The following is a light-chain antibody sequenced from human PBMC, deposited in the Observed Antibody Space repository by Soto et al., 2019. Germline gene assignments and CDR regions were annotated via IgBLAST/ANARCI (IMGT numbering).Light chain of an antibody. CDR2: GAS. Sequence: EIVMTQSPATLSVSPGERATLSCRASQSTSDNLAWYQQKPGQAPRHLIYGASTRATGIPARFSGSGSGTEFTLTISSLQSEDFAVYYCQLYNNWPRGTFGQGTKLEIK. CDR3: QLYNNWPRGT. CDR1: QSTSDN. J-gene: IGKJ2*02. V-gene: IGKV3-15*01.